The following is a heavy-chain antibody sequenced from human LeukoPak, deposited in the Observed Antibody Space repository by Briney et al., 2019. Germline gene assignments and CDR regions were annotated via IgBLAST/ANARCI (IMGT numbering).Heavy chain of an antibody. Sequence: SETLSLTCTVSGGSISSYYWSWIRQPPGKGLEWIGYMYYSGSTNYNPSLKSRLTISVDTSKNQFSLRLSSVTAADTAVYYCARDGCPTTKSGCVGNWFDPWGQGTLVTVSS. D-gene: IGHD1-26*01. J-gene: IGHJ5*02. CDR3: ARDGCPTTKSGCVGNWFDP. V-gene: IGHV4-59*01. CDR1: GGSISSYY. CDR2: MYYSGST.